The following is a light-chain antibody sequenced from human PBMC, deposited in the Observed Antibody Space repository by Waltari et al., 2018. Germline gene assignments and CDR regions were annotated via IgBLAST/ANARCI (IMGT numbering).Light chain of an antibody. CDR3: QVWDGITDHWV. CDR2: DAR. Sequence: SYVLTQPPSVSVAPGETATVTCGGDNLARKSVHWFQSKPGQAPGLVLYDARDRPSGIPERFAGSNAGNTATLTISRVEGGDEADYYCQVWDGITDHWVFGGGTKLSVL. J-gene: IGLJ3*02. V-gene: IGLV3-21*02. CDR1: NLARKS.